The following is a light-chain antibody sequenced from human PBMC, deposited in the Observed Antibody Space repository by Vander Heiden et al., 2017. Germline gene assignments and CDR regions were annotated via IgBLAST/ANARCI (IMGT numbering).Light chain of an antibody. Sequence: QSVLTQPPSASGTPGQTATISCSGTSSNIGSYTVDWYQQLPGTAPKLLIYSNNQRPSGVPDRFSGSKSGTSASLASSGLQAEDEANYCCAAWDDSLNGVFGGGTKLTVL. J-gene: IGLJ3*02. V-gene: IGLV1-44*01. CDR3: AAWDDSLNGV. CDR1: SSNIGSYT. CDR2: SNN.